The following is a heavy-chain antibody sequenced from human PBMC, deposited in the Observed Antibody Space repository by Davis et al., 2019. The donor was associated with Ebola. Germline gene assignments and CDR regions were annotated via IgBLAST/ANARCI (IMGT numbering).Heavy chain of an antibody. CDR2: IKQVGSEK. CDR1: GFTFSSYW. CDR3: AKGRVEMGTATVDAFDI. Sequence: PGGPLELPFPASGFTFSSYWMTWVRQAPGKGLEWVANIKQVGSEKYYVDSVKGRFTISRDNAKNSLYLQMNTLGPEDSALYYCAKGRVEMGTATVDAFDIWGQGTMVTVSS. V-gene: IGHV3-7*03. J-gene: IGHJ3*02. D-gene: IGHD5-24*01.